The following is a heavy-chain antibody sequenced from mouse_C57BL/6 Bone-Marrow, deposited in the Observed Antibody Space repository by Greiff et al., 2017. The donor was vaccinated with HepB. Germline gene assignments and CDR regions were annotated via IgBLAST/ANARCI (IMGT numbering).Heavy chain of an antibody. J-gene: IGHJ4*01. CDR3: SYLPMDY. D-gene: IGHD2-10*01. Sequence: EVQRVESGAELVRPGASVKLSCTASGFNIKDDYMHWVKQRPEQGLEWIGWIDPENGDTEYASKFQGKATITADTSSNTAYLQLSSLTSEDTAVYYCSYLPMDYWGQGTSVTVSS. V-gene: IGHV14-4*01. CDR2: IDPENGDT. CDR1: GFNIKDDY.